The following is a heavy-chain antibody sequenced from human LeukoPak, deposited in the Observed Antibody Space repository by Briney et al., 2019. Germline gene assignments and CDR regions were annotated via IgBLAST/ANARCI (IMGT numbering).Heavy chain of an antibody. CDR1: GFTFSSYE. D-gene: IGHD3-22*01. CDR3: ATPYYYDSSGPLGY. V-gene: IGHV3-23*01. J-gene: IGHJ4*02. Sequence: QAGGSQRLSCAASGFTFSSYEMSWVRQAPGKGLEWVSAISGSGGSTYYADSVKGRFTISRDNSKNTLYLQMNSLRAEDTAVYYCATPYYYDSSGPLGYWGQGTLVTVSS. CDR2: ISGSGGST.